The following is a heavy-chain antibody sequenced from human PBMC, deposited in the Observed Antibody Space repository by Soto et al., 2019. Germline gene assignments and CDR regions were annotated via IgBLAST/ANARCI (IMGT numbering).Heavy chain of an antibody. J-gene: IGHJ1*01. Sequence: QVQLVQSGPDLKRPGASMKVSCKASGYTFTSYGISWVRQAPGQGLEWMAWISPLKGRTQYSQKAQGRVTLSTDTSSTTADMEMTTLRVDDTAVYYCAMNYGDRPEYFKHWGQGTLVTVS. D-gene: IGHD4-17*01. V-gene: IGHV1-18*04. CDR2: ISPLKGRT. CDR3: AMNYGDRPEYFKH. CDR1: GYTFTSYG.